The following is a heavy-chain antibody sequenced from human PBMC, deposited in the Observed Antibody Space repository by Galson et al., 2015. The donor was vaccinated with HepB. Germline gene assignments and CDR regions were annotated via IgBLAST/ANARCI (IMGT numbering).Heavy chain of an antibody. J-gene: IGHJ3*02. CDR1: GFTFSNAW. V-gene: IGHV3-15*01. CDR2: IKSKTDGGTT. Sequence: SLRLSCAASGFTFSNAWMSWVRQAPGKGLEWVGRIKSKTDGGTTDYAAPVKGRFTISRDDSKNTLFLQMNSLITEDTALYYCTTEPYGGYSYGDIWGQGTMVTVSS. CDR3: TTEPYGGYSYGDI. D-gene: IGHD5-18*01.